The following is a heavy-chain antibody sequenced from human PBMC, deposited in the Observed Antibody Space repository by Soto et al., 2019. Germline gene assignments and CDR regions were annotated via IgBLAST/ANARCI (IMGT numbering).Heavy chain of an antibody. V-gene: IGHV4-34*01. D-gene: IGHD3-10*01. J-gene: IGHJ5*02. Sequence: SETLSLTCAVHGWSFHGYYWSWIRQPPGKGLEWIGGINRSGSANYNPTFEGPVNIPVDTSKDQVTLPLSPVSAADTAVYTCAKCPQAGYYDSGTFYYSVPWGQGTLVTVSS. CDR1: GWSFHGYY. CDR3: AKCPQAGYYDSGTFYYSVP. CDR2: INRSGSA.